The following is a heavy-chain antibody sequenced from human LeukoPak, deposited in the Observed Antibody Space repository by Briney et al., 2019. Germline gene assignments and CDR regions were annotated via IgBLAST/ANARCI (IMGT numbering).Heavy chain of an antibody. CDR2: INPDSGGT. V-gene: IGHV1-2*02. J-gene: IGHJ4*02. CDR1: GYTFTCYY. D-gene: IGHD3-22*01. CDR3: ARDPSGDSSGYPFDY. Sequence: ASVRVSCKPSGYTFTCYYMQWVRQAPGQGLEWMGWINPDSGGTTYAQKFQGRVTMTRDTSISTAYMELSRLRSDDTAVYYCARDPSGDSSGYPFDYWGQGTLVTVSS.